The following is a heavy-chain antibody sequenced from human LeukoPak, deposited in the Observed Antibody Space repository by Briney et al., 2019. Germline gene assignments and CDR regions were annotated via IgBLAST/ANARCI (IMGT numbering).Heavy chain of an antibody. CDR2: IYSGGST. V-gene: IGHV3-66*01. CDR1: GFTASSNY. CDR3: ARTKGVAVAGLAWFDP. D-gene: IGHD6-19*01. Sequence: SGGSLRLSCAASGFTASSNYMSWVRQAPGKGLEWVSVIYSGGSTYYADSVKGRFTISRDNSKNTLYLQMNSLRAEDTAVYYCARTKGVAVAGLAWFDPWGQGTLVTVSS. J-gene: IGHJ5*02.